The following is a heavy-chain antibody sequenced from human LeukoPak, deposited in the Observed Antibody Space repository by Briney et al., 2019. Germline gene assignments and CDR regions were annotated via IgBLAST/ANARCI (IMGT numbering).Heavy chain of an antibody. J-gene: IGHJ4*02. V-gene: IGHV4-34*01. D-gene: IGHD1-26*01. CDR2: INHSGST. CDR3: ARYYSGSYNGYYFDY. CDR1: GGSFSGYY. Sequence: NPSETLSLTCAVYGGSFSGYYWSWIRQPPGKGLEWIGEINHSGSTNYNPSLKSRVTISVDTSKNQFSLKLSSATAADTAVYYCARYYSGSYNGYYFDYWGQGTLVTVSS.